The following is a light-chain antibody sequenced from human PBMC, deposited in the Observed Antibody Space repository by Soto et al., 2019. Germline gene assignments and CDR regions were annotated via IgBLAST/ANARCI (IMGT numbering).Light chain of an antibody. V-gene: IGKV4-1*01. Sequence: DFVMTQSPDSLAASLDERATINCKSSQSVLYSSNNKNYLAWYQHKAGQPPKLLIYWASTREYGVPDRFSGSGSGTDFTLTINNLQAEDVAVYYCQQYYSLPLTFGGGTKVEI. CDR2: WAS. J-gene: IGKJ4*01. CDR1: QSVLYSSNNKNY. CDR3: QQYYSLPLT.